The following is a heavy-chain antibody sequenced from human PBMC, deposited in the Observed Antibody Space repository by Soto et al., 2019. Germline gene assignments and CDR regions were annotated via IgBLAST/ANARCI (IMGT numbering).Heavy chain of an antibody. CDR3: ARAVDSSGDYYL. CDR2: IYSGGST. J-gene: IGHJ4*02. Sequence: EVQLVESGGGLIQPGGSLRLSCAASGFTVSSNYMSWVRQAPGKGLEWVSVIYSGGSTYYADSVKGRFTISRDNSKNPLYLQMNILGAEDTAVYYCARAVDSSGDYYLWGQGTLVTVSS. V-gene: IGHV3-53*01. CDR1: GFTVSSNY. D-gene: IGHD3-22*01.